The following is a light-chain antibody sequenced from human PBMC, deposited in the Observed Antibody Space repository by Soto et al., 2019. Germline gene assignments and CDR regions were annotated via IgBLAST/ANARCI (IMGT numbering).Light chain of an antibody. CDR1: QSVSSSY. J-gene: IGKJ1*01. CDR3: QQYGSSPTWT. CDR2: GAS. V-gene: IGKV3-20*01. Sequence: EIVLTQSPGTLSLSPGERATLSCRASQSVSSSYLAWYQQKPGQAPRPLIFGASTRATGIPDRFSGSGSGTDFTLTINRLEPEDFAVYYCQQYGSSPTWTFGQGTKV.